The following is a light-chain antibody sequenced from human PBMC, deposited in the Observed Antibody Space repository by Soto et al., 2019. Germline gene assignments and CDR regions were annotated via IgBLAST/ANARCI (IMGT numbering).Light chain of an antibody. J-gene: IGLJ2*01. CDR3: SSYAGNNNLI. CDR1: SSDLGDYDY. Sequence: QSALTQPPSASGSPGQSVTISCTGTSSDLGDYDYVSWYQQHPGKAPKLMIYEVNQRPSGVPDRFSGSKSGNTASLTVTWLQAEDEADYYCSSYAGNNNLIFGGGTKVTVL. CDR2: EVN. V-gene: IGLV2-8*01.